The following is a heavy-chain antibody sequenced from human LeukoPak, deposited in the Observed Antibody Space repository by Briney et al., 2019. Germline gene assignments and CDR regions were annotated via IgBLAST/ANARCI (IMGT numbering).Heavy chain of an antibody. D-gene: IGHD2-15*01. CDR3: ARATYCSVDSCYSGIFDY. Sequence: KASGTLSLTCAVCGGSFSGYYWSWIRQPPGKGLEWIGEINHGGSTNYNPSLKSRVTISVDTSKNQFSLKLSSVTAADTAVYYCARATYCSVDSCYSGIFDYWGQGTLVTVSS. CDR1: GGSFSGYY. CDR2: INHGGST. J-gene: IGHJ4*02. V-gene: IGHV4-34*01.